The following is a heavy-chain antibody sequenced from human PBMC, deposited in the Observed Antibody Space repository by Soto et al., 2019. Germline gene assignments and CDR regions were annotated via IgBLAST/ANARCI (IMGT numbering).Heavy chain of an antibody. J-gene: IGHJ4*01. CDR3: ARAETSCIYYFDY. CDR2: VYYSGST. V-gene: IGHV4-59*02. D-gene: IGHD2-15*01. Sequence: PSETLSLTCTVTGDSVNSYYWSWMRQPPGKGLECMGYVYYSGSTNYNPSLKSRVTISVDTSKNQISLRLKSVTAADTAVYYCARAETSCIYYFDYWGHGSLVTVSS. CDR1: GDSVNSYY.